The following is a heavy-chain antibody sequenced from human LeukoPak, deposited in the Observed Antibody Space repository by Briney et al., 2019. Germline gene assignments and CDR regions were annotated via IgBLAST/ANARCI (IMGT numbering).Heavy chain of an antibody. D-gene: IGHD1-14*01. V-gene: IGHV3-33*01. CDR3: ARDRYGIRRDYFDY. J-gene: IGHJ4*02. Sequence: PGRSLRLSCAASGFNFFTYGMHWVRQAPGKGLEWVAVIWYDGSNKYYVDSVKGRFTISRDNSKNTLYLQMNSLRADDTAVYYCARDRYGIRRDYFDYWGQGILVTVSS. CDR1: GFNFFTYG. CDR2: IWYDGSNK.